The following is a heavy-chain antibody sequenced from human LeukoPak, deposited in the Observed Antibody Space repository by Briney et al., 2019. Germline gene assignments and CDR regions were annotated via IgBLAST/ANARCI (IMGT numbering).Heavy chain of an antibody. D-gene: IGHD3-16*01. CDR2: ISSGGST. CDR1: GFMVTSNY. V-gene: IGHV3-53*01. Sequence: GGSLRLSCTVSGFMVTSNYMNWVRQAPGKGLEWVSVISSGGSTDYADSVKGRFTVSRDYDNETVYLQMNSLRAEDTATYYCAREGGRNFGYRGWIDPWGQGTVVIVSS. J-gene: IGHJ5*02. CDR3: AREGGRNFGYRGWIDP.